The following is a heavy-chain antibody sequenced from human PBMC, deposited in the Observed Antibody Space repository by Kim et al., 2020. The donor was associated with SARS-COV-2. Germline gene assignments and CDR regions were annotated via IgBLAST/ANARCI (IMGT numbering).Heavy chain of an antibody. J-gene: IGHJ4*02. CDR2: K. CDR3: AREYMSSGFDY. Sequence: KYYADSVKGRFPISRDNSKNTLYLQMNSLRAEDTAVYYCAREYMSSGFDYWGQGTLVTVSS. V-gene: IGHV3-33*01. D-gene: IGHD6-19*01.